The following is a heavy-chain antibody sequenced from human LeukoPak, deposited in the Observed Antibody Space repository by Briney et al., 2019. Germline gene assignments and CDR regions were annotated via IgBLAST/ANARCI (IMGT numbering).Heavy chain of an antibody. CDR1: GFTFSSYA. V-gene: IGHV3-23*01. J-gene: IGHJ6*02. Sequence: PGGSLRLSCAASGFTFSSYAMSWVRQAPGKGLELVSAISGSCGSTYYADSVKGRFTISRDNSKNTLYLQMNSLRAEDTAVYYCAKGVRVCSSTSCLPLKYYYYGMDVWGQGTTVTVSS. CDR2: ISGSCGST. CDR3: AKGVRVCSSTSCLPLKYYYYGMDV. D-gene: IGHD2-2*01.